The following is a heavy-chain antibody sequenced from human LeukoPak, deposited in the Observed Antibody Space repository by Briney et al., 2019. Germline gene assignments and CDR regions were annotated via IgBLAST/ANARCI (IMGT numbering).Heavy chain of an antibody. D-gene: IGHD3-22*01. J-gene: IGHJ4*02. CDR1: GFTSSSYS. Sequence: PGGSLRLSCAASGFTSSSYSMNWVRQAPGKGLEWVSSISSSSSYIYYADSVKGRFTISRDNAKNSLYLQMNSLRAEDTAVYYCARDKGQYYYDSSGFNFDYWGQGTLVTVSS. CDR3: ARDKGQYYYDSSGFNFDY. V-gene: IGHV3-21*01. CDR2: ISSSSSYI.